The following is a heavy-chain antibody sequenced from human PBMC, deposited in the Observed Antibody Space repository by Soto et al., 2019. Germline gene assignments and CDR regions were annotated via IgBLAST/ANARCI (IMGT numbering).Heavy chain of an antibody. V-gene: IGHV3-23*01. CDR1: GFTLSNYG. CDR2: ISYGGGTT. J-gene: IGHJ4*02. D-gene: IGHD3-22*01. CDR3: AKNPGYYYDSTGYHFDY. Sequence: GGSLRLSCVGSGFTLSNYGMSWVRQAPGKGLEWVSAISYGGGTTYYADSVKGRFTISRDNSKNTLYLQMNSLRAEDTAVYYCAKNPGYYYDSTGYHFDYWGQGTLVTVSS.